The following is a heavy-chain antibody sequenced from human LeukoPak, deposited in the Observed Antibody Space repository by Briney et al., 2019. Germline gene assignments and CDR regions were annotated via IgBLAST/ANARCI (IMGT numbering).Heavy chain of an antibody. CDR3: ARGESIAVAGLDY. D-gene: IGHD6-19*01. V-gene: IGHV3-66*02. J-gene: IGHJ4*02. Sequence: PGRSLRLSCAASGFTVSSNYMSWVRQAPRKGLEWVSVIYSGGSTYYADSVKGRFTISRDNSKNTLYLQMNSLRAEDAAVYYCARGESIAVAGLDYWGQGTLVTVSS. CDR1: GFTVSSNY. CDR2: IYSGGST.